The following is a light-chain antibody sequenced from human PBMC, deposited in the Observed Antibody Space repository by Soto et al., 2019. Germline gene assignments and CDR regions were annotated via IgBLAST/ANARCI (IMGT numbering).Light chain of an antibody. CDR3: QQYSAKWS. CDR2: KAS. CDR1: ETISSW. Sequence: DIQMTQSPSTLSASVGDTVTITCRASETISSWLAWFQQKPGKAPKLLIQKASILESGVTSRFSGSESGTEFTLTISSLQPDDFATYFCQQYSAKWSFGQGTKVEIK. J-gene: IGKJ1*01. V-gene: IGKV1-5*03.